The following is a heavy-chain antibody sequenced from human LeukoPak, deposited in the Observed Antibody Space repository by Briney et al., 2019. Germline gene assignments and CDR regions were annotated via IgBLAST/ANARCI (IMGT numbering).Heavy chain of an antibody. Sequence: ASVKVSCKASGYTFTSYGISWVRQAPGQGLEWMGWISAYNGNTNYAQKLQGRVTMTTDTSTSTAYMELRSLRSDDTAVYYCARDTYYDFWSGYYTSRDNWFDPWGQGTLDTVSS. CDR3: ARDTYYDFWSGYYTSRDNWFDP. CDR1: GYTFTSYG. J-gene: IGHJ5*02. D-gene: IGHD3-3*01. CDR2: ISAYNGNT. V-gene: IGHV1-18*01.